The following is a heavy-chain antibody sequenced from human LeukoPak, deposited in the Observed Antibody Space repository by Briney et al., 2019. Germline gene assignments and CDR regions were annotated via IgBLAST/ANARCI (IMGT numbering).Heavy chain of an antibody. J-gene: IGHJ5*02. CDR3: ARAPAPIHYGSGSFNWFDP. CDR2: ISYDGSNK. CDR1: GFTFSSYA. D-gene: IGHD3-10*01. Sequence: GRSLRLSCAASGFTFSSYAMHWVRQAPGKGLEWVAVISYDGSNKYYADSVKGRFTISRDNSKNTLYLQMNSLRSDDTAVYYCARAPAPIHYGSGSFNWFDPWGQGTLVTVSS. V-gene: IGHV3-30*04.